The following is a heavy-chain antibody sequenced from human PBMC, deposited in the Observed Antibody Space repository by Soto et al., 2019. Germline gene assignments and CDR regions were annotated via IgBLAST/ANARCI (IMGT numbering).Heavy chain of an antibody. CDR3: AKQPVGEVYFDY. CDR2: ISYDGSNK. D-gene: IGHD4-17*01. Sequence: GGSLRLSCAASGFTFSSYGMHWVRQAPGKGLEWVAVISYDGSNKYYADSVKGRFTISRDNSKNTLYLQMNSLRAEDTAVYYCAKQPVGEVYFDYWGQGTLVTVSS. CDR1: GFTFSSYG. J-gene: IGHJ4*02. V-gene: IGHV3-30*18.